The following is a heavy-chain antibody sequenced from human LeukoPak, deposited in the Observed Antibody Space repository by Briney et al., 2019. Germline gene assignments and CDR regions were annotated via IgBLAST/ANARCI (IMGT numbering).Heavy chain of an antibody. CDR3: AKEYCSSTSCYFHYFDY. V-gene: IGHV3-23*01. J-gene: IGHJ4*02. CDR1: GFTFSSYA. Sequence: GGSLRLSCAASGFTFSSYAMSWVRQAPGKGLEWVSAISGSGGSTYYADSVKGRFTISRDNSKSTLYLQMNSLRAEDTAVYYCAKEYCSSTSCYFHYFDYWGQGTLVTVSS. CDR2: ISGSGGST. D-gene: IGHD2-2*01.